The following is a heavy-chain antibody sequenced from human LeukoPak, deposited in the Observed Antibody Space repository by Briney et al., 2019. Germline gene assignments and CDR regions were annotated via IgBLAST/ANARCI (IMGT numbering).Heavy chain of an antibody. J-gene: IGHJ4*02. Sequence: KPSETLSLTCAVYGGSFSGYYWSWIRQPPGKGLEWIGEINHSGSTNYNPSLKSRVTISVDTSKNQFSLKLSSVTAADTAVYYCARVRAATDYWGQGTLVTVSS. V-gene: IGHV4-34*01. CDR2: INHSGST. CDR1: GGSFSGYY. D-gene: IGHD2-15*01. CDR3: ARVRAATDY.